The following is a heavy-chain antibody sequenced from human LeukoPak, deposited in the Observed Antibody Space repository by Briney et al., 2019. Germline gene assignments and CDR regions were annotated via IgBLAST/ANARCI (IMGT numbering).Heavy chain of an antibody. J-gene: IGHJ4*02. CDR2: ISSNGGTT. CDR3: VKIPTYYSSNWVGDY. V-gene: IGHV3-64D*06. Sequence: GGSLRLSCSASGFTLGSYTMHWVRQPPGKGLQYLSAISSNGGTTYYPDSVKGRFTISRDNSKNTLFLQMSSLRVEDTAVYYSVKIPTYYSSNWVGDYWGQGTLVTVSS. CDR1: GFTLGSYT. D-gene: IGHD6-19*01.